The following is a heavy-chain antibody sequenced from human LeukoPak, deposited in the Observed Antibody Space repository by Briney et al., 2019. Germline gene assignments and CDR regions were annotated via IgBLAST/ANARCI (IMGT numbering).Heavy chain of an antibody. CDR2: ISGSGVNT. CDR1: GFTFSTYA. Sequence: GGSLRLSCAASGFTFSTYAMYWVRQAPGKGLEYVSAISGSGVNTYYTNSVKGRFTISRDNSKDTLYLQLGSLRAEDMAVYYCARDSSLGTDWGQGTLVTVSA. V-gene: IGHV3-64*01. D-gene: IGHD1-1*01. CDR3: ARDSSLGTD. J-gene: IGHJ4*02.